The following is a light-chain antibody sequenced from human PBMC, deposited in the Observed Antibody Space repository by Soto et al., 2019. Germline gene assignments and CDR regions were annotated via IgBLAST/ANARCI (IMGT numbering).Light chain of an antibody. J-gene: IGKJ1*01. CDR1: QDIKNY. CDR3: QQYNSYWT. CDR2: DAS. Sequence: DIQMTQSPSSLSASVGDRVTITCQASQDIKNYLNWYQQKSGKAPKLLIYDASDLETGVPSRFSGSGSGTDFTFTINSLQPEDIATYYCQQYNSYWTFGQGTKVDIK. V-gene: IGKV1-33*01.